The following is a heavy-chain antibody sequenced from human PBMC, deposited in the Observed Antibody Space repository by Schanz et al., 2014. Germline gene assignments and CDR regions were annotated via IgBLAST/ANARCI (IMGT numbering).Heavy chain of an antibody. D-gene: IGHD6-19*01. V-gene: IGHV1-18*01. CDR1: GYIFGSHG. J-gene: IGHJ3*02. Sequence: QLMQSGSEVRKPGASVKVSCKASGYIFGSHGMTWVRQAPGQGPELMGWINAHTGNTQYAQKFQGRVNMTRDTVTTTMHLELTRLRTDDTAIYYCARVHIATDHYSSPGAFDIWGRGTMVTVSS. CDR3: ARVHIATDHYSSPGAFDI. CDR2: INAHTGNT.